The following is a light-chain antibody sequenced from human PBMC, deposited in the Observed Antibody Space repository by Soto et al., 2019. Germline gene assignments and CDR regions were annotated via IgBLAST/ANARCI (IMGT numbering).Light chain of an antibody. CDR2: EVS. J-gene: IGLJ1*01. CDR1: SSDVGGHNY. CDR3: SSFTSSSTQV. Sequence: QSVLTQPASVSGSPGQSITISCTGTSSDVGGHNYVSWYQQHPGKVPKLMIYEVSNRPSGVVNRFSGSKSGNTASLTISGLQAEDEADYYCSSFTSSSTQVFGTGTKLTVL. V-gene: IGLV2-14*01.